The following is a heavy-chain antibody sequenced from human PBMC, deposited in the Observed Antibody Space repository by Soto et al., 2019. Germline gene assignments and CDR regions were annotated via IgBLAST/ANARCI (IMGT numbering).Heavy chain of an antibody. Sequence: SXKVSFKASGGTXISYAIHLVRQAPGQGLEWVGGIIPIFGTANYAQKFQVRVTITADESTSTAYIDLISLRSEDKAVYHCARDSAESGYSYAPMGAFFDYWGQGTLGTVSS. CDR1: GGTXISYA. CDR3: ARDSAESGYSYAPMGAFFDY. CDR2: IIPIFGTA. J-gene: IGHJ4*02. D-gene: IGHD5-18*01. V-gene: IGHV1-69*13.